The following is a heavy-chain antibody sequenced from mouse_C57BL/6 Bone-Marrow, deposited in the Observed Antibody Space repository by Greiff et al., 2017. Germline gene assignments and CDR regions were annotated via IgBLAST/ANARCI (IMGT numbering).Heavy chain of an antibody. CDR3: ARSHYDYGAFDY. D-gene: IGHD2-4*01. CDR1: GYTFTSYW. CDR2: IDPSDSYT. J-gene: IGHJ2*01. Sequence: VQLQQPGAELVMPGASVKLSCKASGYTFTSYWMHWVKQRPGQGLEWIGEIDPSDSYTNYNQKFKGKSTLTVDKSSSTAYMQLSSLTSEDSAVYYCARSHYDYGAFDYWGQGTTLTVSS. V-gene: IGHV1-69*01.